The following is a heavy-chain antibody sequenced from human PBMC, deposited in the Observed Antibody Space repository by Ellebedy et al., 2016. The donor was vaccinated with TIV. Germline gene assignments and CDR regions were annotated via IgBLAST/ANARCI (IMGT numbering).Heavy chain of an antibody. V-gene: IGHV3-23*01. CDR1: GFTFSVSA. CDR2: ISGSGAST. J-gene: IGHJ4*02. Sequence: GGSLRLSXAASGFTFSVSAMSWVRQAPGKGLEWVSGISGSGASTYYADSVRGRFTISRDNAENSLYLEMSSLRAEDTAVYYCTRGRRYGNNPFDYWGQGTLVTVSS. CDR3: TRGRRYGNNPFDY. D-gene: IGHD5-24*01.